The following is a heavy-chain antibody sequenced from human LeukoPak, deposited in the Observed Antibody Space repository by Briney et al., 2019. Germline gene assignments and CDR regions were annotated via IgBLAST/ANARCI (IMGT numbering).Heavy chain of an antibody. D-gene: IGHD1-26*01. CDR3: TRDSGTYNWFDP. CDR1: GFTFSGSA. Sequence: GGSLKLSCAASGFTFSGSAIHWVRQSSGKGLEWVGQIDKKDKGYATATAYAASVKGRFTISRDDSINTAYLQMKSLKTEDTALYYCTRDSGTYNWFDPWGQGTLVTVSA. V-gene: IGHV3-73*01. CDR2: IDKKDKGYATAT. J-gene: IGHJ5*02.